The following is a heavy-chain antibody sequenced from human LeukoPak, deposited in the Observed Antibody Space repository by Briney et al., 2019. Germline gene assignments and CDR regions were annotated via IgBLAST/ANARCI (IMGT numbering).Heavy chain of an antibody. D-gene: IGHD2-8*02. V-gene: IGHV4-59*01. CDR2: IYYSGST. CDR1: GGSISSYY. J-gene: IGHJ4*02. Sequence: AETLSLTCTVSGGSISSYYWSWIRQPPGKGLEWIGYIYYSGSTNYSPSLKSRVTISVDTSKNQFSLKLSSVTAADTAVYYCARKGLTGGLDYWGQGTLVTVSS. CDR3: ARKGLTGGLDY.